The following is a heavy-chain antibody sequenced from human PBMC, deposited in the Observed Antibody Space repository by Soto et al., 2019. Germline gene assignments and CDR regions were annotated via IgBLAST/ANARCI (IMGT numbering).Heavy chain of an antibody. Sequence: ASVKVYCKASGYTFTSYGISWVRRAPGEGLEWMGWISAYNGNTNYAQKLQGRVTMTTDTSTSTAYMELRSLRSDDTAVYYCARDPFFCYNYVDIDWFDSRAQRSLVPVSS. CDR1: GYTFTSYG. V-gene: IGHV1-18*01. D-gene: IGHD5-12*01. CDR3: ARDPFFCYNYVDIDWFDS. J-gene: IGHJ5*01. CDR2: ISAYNGNT.